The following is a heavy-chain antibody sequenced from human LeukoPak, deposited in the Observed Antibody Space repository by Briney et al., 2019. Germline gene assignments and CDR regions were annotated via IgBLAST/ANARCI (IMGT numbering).Heavy chain of an antibody. CDR3: FGPDAFDI. V-gene: IGHV3-48*03. J-gene: IGHJ3*02. CDR2: ISSSASTK. Sequence: GGSLRLSCAASGFSFSTYEMNWVRQAPGRGLEWVSYISSSASTKNYADSVKGRFTISRDNAKNTLYLQMKSLRAEDTAVYYCFGPDAFDIWGHGTLVTVSS. D-gene: IGHD3-10*01. CDR1: GFSFSTYE.